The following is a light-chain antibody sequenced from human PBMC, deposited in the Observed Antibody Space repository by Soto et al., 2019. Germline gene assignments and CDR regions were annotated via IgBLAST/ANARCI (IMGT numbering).Light chain of an antibody. CDR1: QSISSTY. J-gene: IGKJ1*01. V-gene: IGKV1-39*01. CDR2: DVS. Sequence: TQSPGTLSLSAGERATLSCRASQSISSTYLAWYQQKPGKAPDLLIYDVSTLQSGVPSRFSGSGSGTDFTLTISSLQPEDFATYYCQQSYSPPQTFGQGTKVEI. CDR3: QQSYSPPQT.